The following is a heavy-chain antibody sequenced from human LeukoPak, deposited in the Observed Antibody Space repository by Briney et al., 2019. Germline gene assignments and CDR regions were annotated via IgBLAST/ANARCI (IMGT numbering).Heavy chain of an antibody. CDR1: GFTFSTYW. D-gene: IGHD6-13*01. Sequence: PGGSLRLSCAASGFTFSTYWMTWARQAPGKGLERVATIKPDGSEEYYVDSVKGRFTISGDNAKNSLYLQMNSLRAEDTAVYYCAKPSRSSSNEYWGQGTLVTVSS. J-gene: IGHJ4*02. CDR3: AKPSRSSSNEY. V-gene: IGHV3-7*05. CDR2: IKPDGSEE.